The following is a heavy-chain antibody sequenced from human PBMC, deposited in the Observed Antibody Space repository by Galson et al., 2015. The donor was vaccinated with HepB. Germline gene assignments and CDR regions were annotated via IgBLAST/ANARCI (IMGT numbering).Heavy chain of an antibody. CDR3: ARDSHASGWSSFDY. D-gene: IGHD6-19*01. CDR1: GFTVSNSY. Sequence: SLRLSCAASGFTVSNSYMNWVRQAPGKRLEWISIIHSGGSTYYADSVKGRFTFSRDNSNNMLYLQMNSLRIEDTAVYYCARDSHASGWSSFDYWGLGTLVTVSS. CDR2: IHSGGST. J-gene: IGHJ4*02. V-gene: IGHV3-66*02.